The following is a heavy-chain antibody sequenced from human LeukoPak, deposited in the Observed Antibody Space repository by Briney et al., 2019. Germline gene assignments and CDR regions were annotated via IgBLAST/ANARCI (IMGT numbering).Heavy chain of an antibody. V-gene: IGHV3-7*01. CDR3: ARGAAAANWDWFDP. Sequence: GGSLRLSCAASGFTFSSYWMSWVRQAPGKGLGWVANIKQDGSEKYYVDSVKGRFTISRDNAKNSLYLQMNSLRAEDTAVYYCARGAAAANWDWFDPWGQGTLVTVSS. J-gene: IGHJ5*02. CDR2: IKQDGSEK. CDR1: GFTFSSYW. D-gene: IGHD6-13*01.